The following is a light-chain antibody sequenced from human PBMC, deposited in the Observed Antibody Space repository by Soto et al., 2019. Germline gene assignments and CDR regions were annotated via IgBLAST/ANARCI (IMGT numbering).Light chain of an antibody. CDR1: QSISSY. Sequence: DIQMTQSPSPPSVSVVXRXXXXXRSSQSISSYLNWYQQKPGKAPKLLIYAASSLQSGVPSRFSGSGSGTDFTLTISSLQPEDFATYYCQQSYSTPTFGQGTKVDI. CDR3: QQSYSTPT. J-gene: IGKJ1*01. CDR2: AAS. V-gene: IGKV1-39*01.